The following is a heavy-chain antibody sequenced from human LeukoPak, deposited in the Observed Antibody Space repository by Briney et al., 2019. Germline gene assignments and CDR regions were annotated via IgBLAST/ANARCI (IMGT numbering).Heavy chain of an antibody. D-gene: IGHD6-13*01. V-gene: IGHV4-39*01. CDR2: IYYSGST. CDR1: GGSISSRNYC. J-gene: IGHJ6*03. CDR3: ARQSKKPGYSSSWYGYYYYMDV. Sequence: SETLSLTCTVSGGSISSRNYCWGWIRQPPGKGLEWIGNIYYSGSTYYNPSLKSRVTISVDTSKNQFSLKLSSVTAADTAVYYCARQSKKPGYSSSWYGYYYYMDVWGKGTTVTISS.